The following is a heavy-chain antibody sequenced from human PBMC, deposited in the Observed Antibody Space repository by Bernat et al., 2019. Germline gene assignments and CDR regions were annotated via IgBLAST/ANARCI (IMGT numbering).Heavy chain of an antibody. D-gene: IGHD6-13*01. CDR1: GFTFSSYW. CDR2: ISGDGSST. CDR3: ARERVAAPVTGEY. Sequence: EVQLVESGGGLVQPGGSLRLSCAASGFTFSSYWLHWVRQAPGKGLVWVSRISGDGSSTDYADSVKGRFTISRDNPKNTLFLQMNSLRAEDTAVYYCARERVAAPVTGEYWGQGTLVTVSS. J-gene: IGHJ4*02. V-gene: IGHV3-74*01.